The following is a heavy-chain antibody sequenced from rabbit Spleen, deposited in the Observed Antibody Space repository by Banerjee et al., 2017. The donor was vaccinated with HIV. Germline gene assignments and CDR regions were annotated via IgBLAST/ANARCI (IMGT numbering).Heavy chain of an antibody. D-gene: IGHD4-2*01. CDR3: ARGSNNDCWSL. Sequence: QEQLVESGGGLVQPGESLTLSCKASGFDFSTYGVSWVRQAPGKGLEWIGYIDPVFGITYYANWVNGRFSISRENAQNTVFLQMTSLTAADTATYFCARGSNNDCWSLWGQGTLVTVS. J-gene: IGHJ4*01. CDR1: GFDFSTYG. CDR2: IDPVFGIT. V-gene: IGHV1S47*01.